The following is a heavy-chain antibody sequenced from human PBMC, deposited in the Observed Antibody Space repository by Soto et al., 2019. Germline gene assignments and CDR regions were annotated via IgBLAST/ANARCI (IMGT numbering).Heavy chain of an antibody. CDR2: IYSGGST. Sequence: GGSLRLSCAASGFTVSSNYMSWVRQAPGKGLEWVSVIYSGGSTYYADSVKGRFTISRDNSKNTLYLQMNSLRAEDTAVYYCAKIRGHDSAYMDFCGKAPTVTVSS. CDR1: GFTVSSNY. V-gene: IGHV3-66*01. CDR3: AKIRGHDSAYMDF. D-gene: IGHD5-12*01. J-gene: IGHJ6*03.